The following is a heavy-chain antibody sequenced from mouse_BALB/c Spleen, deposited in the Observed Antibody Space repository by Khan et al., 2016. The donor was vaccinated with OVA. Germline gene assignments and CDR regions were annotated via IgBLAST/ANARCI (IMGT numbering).Heavy chain of an antibody. CDR2: IRDKANGYTT. J-gene: IGHJ4*01. CDR3: AREWEFYAMDY. Sequence: EVELVESGGGLVQPGGSLRLSCATSGFTFTDYYMTWVRQPPGKALEWLGFIRDKANGYTTEYSAPVRGRFTISRDNSQSTLYLQMNSLRAEDSATYYCAREWEFYAMDYWGQGTSVTVSS. V-gene: IGHV7-3*02. CDR1: GFTFTDYY. D-gene: IGHD4-1*01.